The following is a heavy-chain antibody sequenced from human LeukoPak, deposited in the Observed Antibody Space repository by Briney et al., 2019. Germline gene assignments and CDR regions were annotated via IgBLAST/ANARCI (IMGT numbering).Heavy chain of an antibody. J-gene: IGHJ4*02. CDR1: GFTFSSYS. V-gene: IGHV3-48*01. CDR3: ARALTYYYGSGSGY. D-gene: IGHD3-10*01. CDR2: ISSSSTI. Sequence: PGGSPRLSCADSGFTFSSYSMNWVRQAPGKGLEWVSYISSSSTIYYADSVKGRFTISRDNAKNSLYLQMNSLRAKDTAVYYCARALTYYYGSGSGYWGQGTLVTVSS.